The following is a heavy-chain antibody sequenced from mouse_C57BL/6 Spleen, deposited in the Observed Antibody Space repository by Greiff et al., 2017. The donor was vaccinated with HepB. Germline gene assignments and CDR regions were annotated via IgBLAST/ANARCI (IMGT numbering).Heavy chain of an antibody. Sequence: QVQLQQSGPGLVKPSQSLFLTCSITGFPITSGYYWIWIRQSPGKPLEWMGYITHSGETFYNPSLQSPISITRETSKNQFFLQLNSVTTEDTAMYYCAGAGTGAHWYFDVWGTGTTVTVSS. CDR1: GFPITSGYY. J-gene: IGHJ1*03. CDR2: ITHSGET. V-gene: IGHV12-3*01. CDR3: AGAGTGAHWYFDV. D-gene: IGHD4-1*01.